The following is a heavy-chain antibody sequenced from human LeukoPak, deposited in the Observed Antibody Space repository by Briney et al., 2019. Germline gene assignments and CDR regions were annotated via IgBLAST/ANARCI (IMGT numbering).Heavy chain of an antibody. V-gene: IGHV5-51*01. CDR3: ARFSSYYDFWSGYPQPDSYGMDV. CDR1: GYSFTSYW. Sequence: NAGESLQISCKGSGYSFTSYWIGWVRQMPGKGLEWMGIIYPGDSDTRYSPSFQGQVTISADKSISTAYLQWSSLKASDTAMYYCARFSSYYDFWSGYPQPDSYGMDVWGQGTTVTVSS. D-gene: IGHD3-3*01. J-gene: IGHJ6*02. CDR2: IYPGDSDT.